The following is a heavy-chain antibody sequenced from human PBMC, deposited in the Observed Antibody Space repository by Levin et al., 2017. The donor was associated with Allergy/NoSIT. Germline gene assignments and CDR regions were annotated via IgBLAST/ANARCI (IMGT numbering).Heavy chain of an antibody. Sequence: ETLSLTCAASGFTFSSYAMSWVRQAPGKGLEWVSAISGSGGSTYYADSVKGRFTISRDNSKNTLYLQMNSLRAEDTAVYYCAKGAVAGTYYYYGMDVWGQGTTVTVSS. D-gene: IGHD6-19*01. J-gene: IGHJ6*02. CDR2: ISGSGGST. CDR1: GFTFSSYA. CDR3: AKGAVAGTYYYYGMDV. V-gene: IGHV3-23*01.